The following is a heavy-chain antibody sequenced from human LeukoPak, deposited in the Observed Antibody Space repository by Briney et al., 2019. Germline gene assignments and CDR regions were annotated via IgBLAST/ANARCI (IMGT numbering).Heavy chain of an antibody. J-gene: IGHJ3*02. CDR2: ISGSGANT. CDR3: AKDWNDVGSDAFHI. V-gene: IGHV3-23*01. CDR1: GFTFNSYA. Sequence: GGSLRLSCAASGFTFNSYAISWVRQAPGKGLEWVSAISGSGANTYYADSVKGRFSISRDNYKNKLYLQMNSLRAEDTAIYFCAKDWNDVGSDAFHIWGQGTMVTVSS. D-gene: IGHD1-1*01.